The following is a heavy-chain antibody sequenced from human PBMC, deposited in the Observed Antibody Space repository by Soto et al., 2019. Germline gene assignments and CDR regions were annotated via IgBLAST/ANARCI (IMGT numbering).Heavy chain of an antibody. D-gene: IGHD3-10*01. Sequence: QVQLQESGPGLVKPSETLSLTCTVSGGSISSYYWSWIRQPPGKGLEWIGYIYYSGSTNYNPSLKSRVTISVDTSKNPFSLKLSAVTAADTAVYDCARQFYGSGSRGAFDLWGQGTMVTVSS. CDR2: IYYSGST. J-gene: IGHJ3*01. CDR1: GGSISSYY. CDR3: ARQFYGSGSRGAFDL. V-gene: IGHV4-59*08.